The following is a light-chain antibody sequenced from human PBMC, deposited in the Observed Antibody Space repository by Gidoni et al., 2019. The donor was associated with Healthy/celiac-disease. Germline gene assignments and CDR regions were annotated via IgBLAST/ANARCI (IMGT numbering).Light chain of an antibody. CDR1: QSVLYSSNNKNY. Sequence: DIVMTQSPDSLAASLGERATITCNSSQSVLYSSNNKNYLTWYQQKPGPPPKLPIYLATTRESGVPYRFSGSGSGTDFTLTISSLQAEDVAVYYCQQYYSTPPWTFGQGTKVEIK. J-gene: IGKJ1*01. V-gene: IGKV4-1*01. CDR2: LAT. CDR3: QQYYSTPPWT.